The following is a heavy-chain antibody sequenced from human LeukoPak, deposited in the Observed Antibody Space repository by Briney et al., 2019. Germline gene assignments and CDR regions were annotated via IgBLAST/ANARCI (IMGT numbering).Heavy chain of an antibody. CDR2: ISYSGTT. V-gene: IGHV4-59*01. CDR1: GDSISGYY. Sequence: PSETLTLTCTVSGDSISGYYRGWIRQPPGKGLEWIGYISYSGTTIYNPSLKSRVTISVDTSKNQFSLTLSSVTAADTAVYYCARGNSPYSSLSVWGQGTLVTVSS. D-gene: IGHD6-6*01. CDR3: ARGNSPYSSLSV. J-gene: IGHJ4*02.